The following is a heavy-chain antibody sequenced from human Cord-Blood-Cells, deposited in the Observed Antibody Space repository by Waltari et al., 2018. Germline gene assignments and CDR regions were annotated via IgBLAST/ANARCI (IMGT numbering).Heavy chain of an antibody. J-gene: IGHJ5*02. V-gene: IGHV1-69*09. CDR3: ASSSLNRYSSSSSNWFDP. D-gene: IGHD6-6*01. CDR1: GGTFSSYA. CDR2: IIPILGIA. Sequence: QVQLVQSGAEVKKPGSSVKVSCKASGGTFSSYAISWVRQAPGQGLEWMGRIIPILGIANYAQKFQGRVTITADKSTSTAYMELSSLRSEDTAVYYCASSSLNRYSSSSSNWFDPWGQGTLVTVSS.